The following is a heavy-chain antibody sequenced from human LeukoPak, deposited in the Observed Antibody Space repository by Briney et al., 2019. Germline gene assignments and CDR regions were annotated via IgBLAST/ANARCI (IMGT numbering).Heavy chain of an antibody. CDR1: GYTFTSYD. CDR2: MNPNSGNT. D-gene: IGHD1-26*01. V-gene: IGHV1-8*01. Sequence: ASVKVSCKASGYTFTSYDINWVRQATGQGLEWMGWMNPNSGNTGYAQKFQDRVTMTRNTSISTAYMELSSLRSEDTAVYYCAREQELHPSNWGQGTLVTVSS. J-gene: IGHJ4*02. CDR3: AREQELHPSN.